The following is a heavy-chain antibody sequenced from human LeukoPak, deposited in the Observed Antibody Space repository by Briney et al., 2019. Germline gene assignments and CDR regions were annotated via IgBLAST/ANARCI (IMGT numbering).Heavy chain of an antibody. Sequence: PGGSPRLSCAASGFAFSSYAMSWVRQAPGKGLEWVGRSRNKAKSYTTEYGASVKGRFTISRDDSKSTLYLQMNSLKTEDTAVYYCARVGSVAGSDYLDYWGQGTLVTVSS. CDR1: GFAFSSYA. J-gene: IGHJ4*02. V-gene: IGHV3-72*01. D-gene: IGHD6-19*01. CDR3: ARVGSVAGSDYLDY. CDR2: SRNKAKSYTT.